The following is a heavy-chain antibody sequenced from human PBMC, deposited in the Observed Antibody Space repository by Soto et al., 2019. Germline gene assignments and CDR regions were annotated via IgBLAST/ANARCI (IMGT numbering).Heavy chain of an antibody. CDR2: ISGSGGST. D-gene: IGHD3-22*01. Sequence: VGSLRLSCAASGFTFSSYAMSWVRQAPGKGLEWVSAISGSGGSTYYADSVKGRFTISRDNSKNTLYLQMNSLRAEDTAVYYCAKHSSAWIGAKFDYWGQRTLLTVSS. V-gene: IGHV3-23*01. CDR3: AKHSSAWIGAKFDY. J-gene: IGHJ4*02. CDR1: GFTFSSYA.